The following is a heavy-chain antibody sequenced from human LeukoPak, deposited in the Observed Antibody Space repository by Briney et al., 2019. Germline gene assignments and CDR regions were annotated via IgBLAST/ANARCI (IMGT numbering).Heavy chain of an antibody. CDR3: ARAVEMAPFVDY. D-gene: IGHD5-24*01. CDR2: MNPNSGNT. J-gene: IGHJ4*02. Sequence: ASVKVSCKASGDTFTSYDINWVRQATGQGHEWRGWMNPNSGNTGYAQKFQGRVTMTRNTSISTAYMELSSLRSEDTAVYYCARAVEMAPFVDYWGQGTLVTVSS. V-gene: IGHV1-8*01. CDR1: GDTFTSYD.